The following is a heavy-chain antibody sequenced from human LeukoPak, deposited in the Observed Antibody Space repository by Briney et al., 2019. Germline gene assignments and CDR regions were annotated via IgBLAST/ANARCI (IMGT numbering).Heavy chain of an antibody. V-gene: IGHV3-64*01. CDR3: ARVDSGSACAS. J-gene: IGHJ1*01. CDR2: ISKNGRNT. CDR1: GFTLSSYS. Sequence: QAGGSLRLSCAASGFTLSSYSMHWVRQAPGKGLEFVSAISKNGRNTYYGNSMKGRFTISRDISKNTLYLQMGSLRPEDMAVYYFARVDSGSACASWGQGILVTVSS. D-gene: IGHD6-19*01.